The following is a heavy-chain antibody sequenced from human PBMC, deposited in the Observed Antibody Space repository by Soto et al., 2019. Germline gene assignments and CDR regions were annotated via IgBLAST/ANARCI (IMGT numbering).Heavy chain of an antibody. J-gene: IGHJ4*02. V-gene: IGHV3-23*01. Sequence: EVQLLESGGGLVQPGGSLRLSCAASGFTFNNYAMTWVRQAPGKGLEWVSAISGGGDTTSYADSVKGRFTVCRDGSKNPLYLQMSSLRAEDTALYYCAKGRGGSGSLTPRVDFWGQGTQVTVSS. D-gene: IGHD3-10*01. CDR1: GFTFNNYA. CDR2: ISGGGDTT. CDR3: AKGRGGSGSLTPRVDF.